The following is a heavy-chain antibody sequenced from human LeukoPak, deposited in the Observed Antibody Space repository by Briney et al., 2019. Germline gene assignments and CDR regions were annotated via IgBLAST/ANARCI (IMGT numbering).Heavy chain of an antibody. V-gene: IGHV3-23*01. CDR2: ISGSGGST. CDR1: GITFSSDA. CDR3: ARDWSGGYYDSSGYRSPYYFDY. Sequence: GGSLRLSCAASGITFSSDAMSWVRQAPGKGLEGVSAISGSGGSTYYADSVKGRFTISRDNSKNTLYLQMNRLRAEDTAVYYCARDWSGGYYDSSGYRSPYYFDYWGQGTLVTVSS. J-gene: IGHJ4*02. D-gene: IGHD3-22*01.